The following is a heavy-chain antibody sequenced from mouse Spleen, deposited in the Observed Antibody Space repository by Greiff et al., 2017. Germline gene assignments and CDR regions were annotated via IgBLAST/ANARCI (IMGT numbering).Heavy chain of an antibody. CDR2: ISNGGGST. Sequence: EVKLMESGGGLVQPGGSLKLSCAASGFTFSDYYMYWVRQTPEKRLEWVAYISNGGGSTYYPDTVKGRFTISRDNAKNTLYLQKSRLKSEDTAMYYCTRLTGRRAMDYWGQGTSVTVSS. J-gene: IGHJ4*01. CDR1: GFTFSDYY. CDR3: TRLTGRRAMDY. V-gene: IGHV5-12*01. D-gene: IGHD3-3*01.